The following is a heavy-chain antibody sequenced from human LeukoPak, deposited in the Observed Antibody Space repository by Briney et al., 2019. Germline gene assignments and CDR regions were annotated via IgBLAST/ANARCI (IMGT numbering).Heavy chain of an antibody. J-gene: IGHJ4*02. CDR1: GFTVSSNY. CDR2: IYSGGST. D-gene: IGHD5-18*01. V-gene: IGHV3-53*01. Sequence: GGSLRLSCAASGFTVSSNYMSWVRQAPGKGLEWVSVIYSGGSTYYADSVKGRFTISRDNSKNTLYLQMNSLRAEDTAVYYCARGMGTNSYGLFDYWGQGTLVTVSS. CDR3: ARGMGTNSYGLFDY.